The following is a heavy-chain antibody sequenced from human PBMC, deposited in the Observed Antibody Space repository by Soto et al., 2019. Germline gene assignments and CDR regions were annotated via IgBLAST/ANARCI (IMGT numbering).Heavy chain of an antibody. J-gene: IGHJ4*02. CDR1: GFTFSSYW. Sequence: GGSLRLSCAASGFTFSSYWMSWVRQAPGKGLEWVANIKQDGSEKYYVDSVKGRFTISRDNAKNSLYLQMNSLRAEDTAVYYCARDLPYDFWSGYYTGPFDYWGQGTLVTVSS. CDR2: IKQDGSEK. CDR3: ARDLPYDFWSGYYTGPFDY. V-gene: IGHV3-7*01. D-gene: IGHD3-3*01.